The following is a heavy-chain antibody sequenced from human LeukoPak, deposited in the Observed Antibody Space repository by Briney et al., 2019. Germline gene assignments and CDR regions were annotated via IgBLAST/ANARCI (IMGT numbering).Heavy chain of an antibody. CDR1: GYSISSGYY. Sequence: SETLSLTCTVSGYSISSGYYWGWIRPPPGQGLEWIGSIYHGGNSYYNASLKRRVTISGDTSKNQFSLKLSSVTATDTAVYYCARDPSRSLYYDSSGFDYWGQGTLVTVSS. D-gene: IGHD3-22*01. CDR2: IYHGGNS. J-gene: IGHJ4*02. CDR3: ARDPSRSLYYDSSGFDY. V-gene: IGHV4-38-2*02.